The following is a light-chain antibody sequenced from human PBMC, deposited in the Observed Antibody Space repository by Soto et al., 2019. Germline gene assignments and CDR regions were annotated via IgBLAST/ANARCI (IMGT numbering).Light chain of an antibody. Sequence: EIVMTQSPATLSVSPGERATLHCRASQSVTSNLAWYQQKPGQAPRLLIYGASTRATGIPARFSGSGSGTEFTLTISSLQSEDFAVYYCQQYNNWPPLTFGGGTKVDIK. J-gene: IGKJ4*01. CDR3: QQYNNWPPLT. CDR2: GAS. CDR1: QSVTSN. V-gene: IGKV3-15*01.